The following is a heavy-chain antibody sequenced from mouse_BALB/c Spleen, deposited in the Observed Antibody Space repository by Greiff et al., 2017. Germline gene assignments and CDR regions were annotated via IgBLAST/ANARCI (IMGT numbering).Heavy chain of an antibody. D-gene: IGHD1-2*01. CDR2: INPSSGYT. J-gene: IGHJ3*01. Sequence: VQLQQSAAELARPGASVKMSCKASGYTFTSYTMHWVKQRPGQGLEWIGYINPSSGYTEYNQKFKDKTTLTADKSSSTAYMQLSSLTSEDSAVYYCARRATAYPCAYWGQGTLVTVSA. V-gene: IGHV1-4*02. CDR1: GYTFTSYT. CDR3: ARRATAYPCAY.